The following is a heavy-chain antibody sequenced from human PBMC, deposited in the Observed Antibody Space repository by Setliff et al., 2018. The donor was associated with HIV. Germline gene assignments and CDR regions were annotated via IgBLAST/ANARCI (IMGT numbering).Heavy chain of an antibody. V-gene: IGHV3-74*01. CDR2: IGWDGGHI. D-gene: IGHD3-22*01. CDR3: TRSGFSSGPADALDV. CDR1: GFTFSSYW. J-gene: IGHJ3*01. Sequence: GGSLRLSCAASGFTFSSYWMHWVRQAPGKGLEWVSRIGWDGGHIDYANSVQGRFTISRDNAKNSLYLQMSSLRPEDTALYYCTRSGFSSGPADALDVWGQGTMVTVSS.